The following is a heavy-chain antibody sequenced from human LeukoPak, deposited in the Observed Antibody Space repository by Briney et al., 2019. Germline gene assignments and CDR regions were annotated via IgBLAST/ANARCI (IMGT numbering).Heavy chain of an antibody. V-gene: IGHV4-30-4*08. CDR2: IYYSGST. J-gene: IGHJ5*02. CDR3: ATVAVITGTKRFNWFDP. D-gene: IGHD1/OR15-1a*01. CDR1: GGSISSGDYY. Sequence: SETLSLTCTVPGGSISSGDYYWSWIRQPPGKGLEWIGYIYYSGSTYYNPSLKSRVTISVDTSKNQFSLKLSSVSAADTAVYYCATVAVITGTKRFNWFDPWGQGTLVTVSS.